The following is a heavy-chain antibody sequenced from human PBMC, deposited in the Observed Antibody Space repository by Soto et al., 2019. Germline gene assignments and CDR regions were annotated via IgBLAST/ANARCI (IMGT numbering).Heavy chain of an antibody. Sequence: QVQLQESGPGLVRPSGTLSLTCAVSGASISSTTSGNWWSWVRQPPGKGLEWIGEIYQSGSTNYSPSLKGRVTMSVDKSKNQFSLKLSSVTAADTAVYYCARMVGATLVDFWGQGTLVTVSS. D-gene: IGHD1-26*01. CDR3: ARMVGATLVDF. J-gene: IGHJ4*02. V-gene: IGHV4-4*02. CDR2: IYQSGST. CDR1: GASISSTTSGNW.